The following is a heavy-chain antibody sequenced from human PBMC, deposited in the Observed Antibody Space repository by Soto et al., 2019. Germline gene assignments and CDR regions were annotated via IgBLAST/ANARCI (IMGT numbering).Heavy chain of an antibody. D-gene: IGHD3-10*01. CDR3: AMRKYGTPSGHFYGVDA. V-gene: IGHV5-51*01. CDR2: FYPGDSNN. CDR1: GYYFNLYC. J-gene: IGHJ6*02. Sequence: GESVTSSCQVSGYYFNLYCGAWVRQRRGKGLEWIGMFYPGDSNNRYSPSFQGQVTLLVNKSITTAYLQWDSLKASDTGVYYCAMRKYGTPSGHFYGVDAWGQGTAVTVSS.